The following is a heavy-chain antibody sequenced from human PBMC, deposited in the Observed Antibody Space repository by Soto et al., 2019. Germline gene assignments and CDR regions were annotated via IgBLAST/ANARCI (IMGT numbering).Heavy chain of an antibody. D-gene: IGHD4-4*01. J-gene: IGHJ4*02. CDR2: IKPGGSDL. CDR3: ARQITYSCDF. V-gene: IGHV5-51*01. Sequence: PGESLKISCKGVGYRLDAAWIGWVRQMPGKGLEWMGIIKPGGSDLRYSPSFRGQVTISADAAVNTAYLQWDSLKASDTAMYYCARQITYSCDFWGQGTLVTVSS. CDR1: GYRLDAAW.